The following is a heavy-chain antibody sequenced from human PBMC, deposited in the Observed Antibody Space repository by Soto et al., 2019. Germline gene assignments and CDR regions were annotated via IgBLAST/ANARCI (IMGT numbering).Heavy chain of an antibody. CDR1: GFTFGDSY. D-gene: IGHD2-15*01. CDR3: VRGGGGGLFDP. CDR2: ISLGSRYP. Sequence: QVQLVESGGGLVPPGGSLRLSCAGSGFTFGDSYMSWIRQAPGKGLEWLSYISLGSRYPAYADSVKGRFTISRDNARRSLFLQMTSLTAEDTAMYYCVRGGGGGLFDPWGQGTMVTVSS. V-gene: IGHV3-11*06. J-gene: IGHJ5*02.